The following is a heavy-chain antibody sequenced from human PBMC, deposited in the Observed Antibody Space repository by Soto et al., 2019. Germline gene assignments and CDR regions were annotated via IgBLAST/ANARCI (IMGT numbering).Heavy chain of an antibody. J-gene: IGHJ6*02. V-gene: IGHV3-30-3*01. CDR3: ARGYSWGYYYYGMDV. D-gene: IGHD5-18*01. Sequence: GGSLRLSCAASGFTFSSYAMHWVRQAPGKGLEWVAVISYDGSNKYYADSVKGRFTISRDNSKNTLYLQMNSLRAEDTAVYYCARGYSWGYYYYGMDVWGQGTTVTVSS. CDR1: GFTFSSYA. CDR2: ISYDGSNK.